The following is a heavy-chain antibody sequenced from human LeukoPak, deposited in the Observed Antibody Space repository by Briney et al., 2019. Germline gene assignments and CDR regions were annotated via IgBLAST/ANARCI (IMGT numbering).Heavy chain of an antibody. Sequence: ASVTLSCTASGYTFTGYYMHWVRHAPGQGHEWMGWINPNSGGTNYAQTSQGRVTMTRDTSTSTAYMELSRLRSADTAVYYCARGGFYSSGWYGNWFDPWGEGALVTASS. V-gene: IGHV1-2*02. CDR1: GYTFTGYY. J-gene: IGHJ5*02. CDR2: INPNSGGT. D-gene: IGHD6-19*01. CDR3: ARGGFYSSGWYGNWFDP.